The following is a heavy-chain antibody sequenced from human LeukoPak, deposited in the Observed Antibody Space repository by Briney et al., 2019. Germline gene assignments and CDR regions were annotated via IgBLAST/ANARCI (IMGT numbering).Heavy chain of an antibody. CDR1: GGSISSYY. Sequence: SETLSLTCTVSGGSISSYYWSWIRQHPGKGLEWIGYIYYSGSTYYNPSLKSRVTISVDTSKNQFSLKLSSVTAADTAVYYCARNYYGSGIQYDWFDPWGQGTLVTVSS. CDR3: ARNYYGSGIQYDWFDP. CDR2: IYYSGST. D-gene: IGHD3-10*01. J-gene: IGHJ5*02. V-gene: IGHV4-59*06.